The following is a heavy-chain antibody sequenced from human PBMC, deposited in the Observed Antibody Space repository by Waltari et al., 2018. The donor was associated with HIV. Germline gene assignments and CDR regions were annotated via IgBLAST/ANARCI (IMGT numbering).Heavy chain of an antibody. V-gene: IGHV3-21*01. CDR2: IGSLQNFI. Sequence: EVRLLESGGGLVRPGGSLRLSCAASGFRFGAHNMNWVRQGPGKGLEWVASIGSLQNFIHYADSVKGRFTVSRDNAKNSLYLQMNSLTAEDTAVYYCARGPSSGWSWFDPWGQGTLVTVSS. CDR3: ARGPSSGWSWFDP. J-gene: IGHJ5*02. D-gene: IGHD6-19*01. CDR1: GFRFGAHN.